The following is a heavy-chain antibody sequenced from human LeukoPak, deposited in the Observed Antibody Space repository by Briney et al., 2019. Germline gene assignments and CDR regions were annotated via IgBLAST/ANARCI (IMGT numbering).Heavy chain of an antibody. Sequence: PGRSLRLSCAASGFTFSSYGMHWVRQAPGKGLEWVAVISYDGSNKYYADSVKGRFTISRDNSKNTLYLQMNSLRAEDTAVYYCAKDRFLLGTAMVVDYWGQGTLVTVSS. CDR3: AKDRFLLGTAMVVDY. J-gene: IGHJ4*02. CDR2: ISYDGSNK. D-gene: IGHD5-18*01. CDR1: GFTFSSYG. V-gene: IGHV3-30*18.